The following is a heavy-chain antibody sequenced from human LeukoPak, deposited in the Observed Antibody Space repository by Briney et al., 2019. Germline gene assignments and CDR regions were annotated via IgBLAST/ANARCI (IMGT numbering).Heavy chain of an antibody. Sequence: GGSLRLSCAASGFTFSSYAMSWVRQAPGKGLEWVSAINGSGGSTYYADSVKGRFTISRDNSKNTLYLQMNSLRAEDTAVYYCAKDTCSSTSCYFIYYYYMDVWGKGTTVTVSS. D-gene: IGHD2-2*01. CDR3: AKDTCSSTSCYFIYYYYMDV. CDR1: GFTFSSYA. J-gene: IGHJ6*03. CDR2: INGSGGST. V-gene: IGHV3-23*01.